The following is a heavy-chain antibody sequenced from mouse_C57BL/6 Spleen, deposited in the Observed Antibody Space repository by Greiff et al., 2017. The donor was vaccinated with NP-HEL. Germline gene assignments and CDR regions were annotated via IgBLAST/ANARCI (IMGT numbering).Heavy chain of an antibody. CDR1: GYTFTDYY. V-gene: IGHV1-26*01. CDR2: INPNNGGT. D-gene: IGHD1-1*01. J-gene: IGHJ1*03. CDR3: ARTHYYGSSFLYWYFDV. Sequence: VQLQQSGPELVKPGASVKISCKASGYTFTDYYMNWVKQSHGKSLEWIGDINPNNGGTSYNQKFKGKATLTVDKSSSTAYMELRSLTSEDSAVYYCARTHYYGSSFLYWYFDVWGTGTTVTVSS.